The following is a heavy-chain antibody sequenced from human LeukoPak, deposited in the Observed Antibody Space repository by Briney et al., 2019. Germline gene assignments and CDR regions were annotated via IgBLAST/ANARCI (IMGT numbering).Heavy chain of an antibody. J-gene: IGHJ3*02. Sequence: PSETLSLTCTVSGGSISSYYWSWIRQPPGKGLEWIGYIYYSGSTYYNPSLKSRVTISVDTSKNQFSLKLSSVTAADTAVYYCARDVYYGSGSYTGDAFDIWGQGTMVTVSS. CDR1: GGSISSYY. CDR3: ARDVYYGSGSYTGDAFDI. CDR2: IYYSGST. V-gene: IGHV4-59*12. D-gene: IGHD3-10*01.